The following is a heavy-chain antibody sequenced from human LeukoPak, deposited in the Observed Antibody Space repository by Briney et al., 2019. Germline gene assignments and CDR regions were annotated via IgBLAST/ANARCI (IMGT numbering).Heavy chain of an antibody. J-gene: IGHJ4*02. V-gene: IGHV3-23*01. CDR2: ISGSGGTT. CDR1: GITLSNYG. Sequence: GGSLRLSCAVSGITLSNYGMSWVRQAPGKGLEWVAGISGSGGTTNYADSVKGRFTISRDDPKNTLFLHMNSLRAEDTAVYFCAKRGVVIRVILVGFHKEAYYFDSWGQGALVTVSS. CDR3: AKRGVVIRVILVGFHKEAYYFDS. D-gene: IGHD3-22*01.